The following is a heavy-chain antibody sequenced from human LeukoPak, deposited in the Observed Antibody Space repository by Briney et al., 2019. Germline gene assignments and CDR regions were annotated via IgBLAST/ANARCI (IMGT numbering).Heavy chain of an antibody. CDR3: AREVGSSSWYYFDY. CDR1: GYTFTTYA. D-gene: IGHD6-13*01. Sequence: ASVKASCKASGYTFTTYAMNWVRQAPGQGLEWMGWLNTNTGTPTYAQGFTGRFVFSLDTSVSTAYLQISSLKAEDTAMYYCAREVGSSSWYYFDYWGQGTLVTVSS. CDR2: LNTNTGTP. V-gene: IGHV7-4-1*02. J-gene: IGHJ4*02.